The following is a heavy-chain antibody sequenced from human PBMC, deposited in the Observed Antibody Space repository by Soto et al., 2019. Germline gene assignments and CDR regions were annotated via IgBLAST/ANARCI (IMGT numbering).Heavy chain of an antibody. J-gene: IGHJ6*02. Sequence: ASVKVSCKASGYTFTSYAMHWVRQAPGQRLEWMGWINAGNGNTKYSQKFQGRVTITRDTSASTAYMELSSLRSEDTAVYYCARDGNTIFGVVILYYYYGMDVWGQGTTVTVS. V-gene: IGHV1-3*01. CDR2: INAGNGNT. D-gene: IGHD3-3*01. CDR3: ARDGNTIFGVVILYYYYGMDV. CDR1: GYTFTSYA.